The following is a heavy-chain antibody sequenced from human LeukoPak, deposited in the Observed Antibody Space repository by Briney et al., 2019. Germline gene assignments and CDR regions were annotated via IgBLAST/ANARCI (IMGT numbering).Heavy chain of an antibody. Sequence: GSLRLSCAASGFTFSSYSMNWVRQAPGKGLEWVSSISSSSSYIYYADSVKGRFTISRDNAKNSLYLQMNSLRAEDTAVYYCARLTFSSGWFFDYWGQGTLVTVSS. J-gene: IGHJ4*02. CDR1: GFTFSSYS. CDR2: ISSSSSYI. CDR3: ARLTFSSGWFFDY. D-gene: IGHD6-19*01. V-gene: IGHV3-21*01.